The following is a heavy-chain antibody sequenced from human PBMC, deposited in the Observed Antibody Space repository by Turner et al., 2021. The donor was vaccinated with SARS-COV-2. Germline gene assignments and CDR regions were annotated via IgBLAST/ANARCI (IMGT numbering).Heavy chain of an antibody. CDR1: GFTFSRYS. CDR3: VRDKDSSDYYY. J-gene: IGHJ4*02. Sequence: EVQLVESGGGLVKPGGSLRLSWAASGFTFSRYSMNWVRQAPGKGLEWVSSITSSDTYYADSVKGRFTISRDNAKNSLYLQMNSLRAEDTAVYYCVRDKDSSDYYYWGQGTLVTVSS. V-gene: IGHV3-21*01. CDR2: ITSSDT. D-gene: IGHD3-22*01.